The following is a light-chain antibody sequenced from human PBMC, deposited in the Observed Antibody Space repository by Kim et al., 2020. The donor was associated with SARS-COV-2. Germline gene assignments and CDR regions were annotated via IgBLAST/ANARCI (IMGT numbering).Light chain of an antibody. J-gene: IGKJ1*01. CDR3: QKYDSAPWT. V-gene: IGKV1-27*01. Sequence: ASVGDGVTIACRASQDIANYLAWYQQKPGKVPKLLVYAASALKSGVPSRFSGRRSGTDFTLTISNLQPEDVATYYCQKYDSAPWTFGQGTKVDIK. CDR1: QDIANY. CDR2: AAS.